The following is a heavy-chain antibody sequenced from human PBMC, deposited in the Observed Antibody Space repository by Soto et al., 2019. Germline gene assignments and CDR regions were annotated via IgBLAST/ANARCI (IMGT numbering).Heavy chain of an antibody. J-gene: IGHJ4*02. CDR3: AREKVAAAAIDY. D-gene: IGHD2-2*02. CDR1: GYTFTSYY. Sequence: ASVKVSCKASGYTFTSYYMNWVRQAPGQGLEWLGIINPSGGYTTYAQRFLGRVTMTSDTSTSTVHMELGSLTSEDTAVYYCAREKVAAAAIDYWGQGTLVTVSS. CDR2: INPSGGYT. V-gene: IGHV1-46*01.